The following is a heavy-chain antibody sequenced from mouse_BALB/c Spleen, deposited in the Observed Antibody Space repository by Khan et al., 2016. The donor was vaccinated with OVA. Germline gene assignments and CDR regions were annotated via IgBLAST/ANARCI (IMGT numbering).Heavy chain of an antibody. Sequence: QVQLQQSGPELVRPGVSVKISCKGSDYTFTDYAMYWVKQSHAKSLEWIGLISTYSGSTNYNQKFKGKATMTVDKSSSAAYMELARLTSEDSAIXYCARPAYDGYYDYWGQGTTLTVSS. CDR2: ISTYSGST. CDR3: ARPAYDGYYDY. D-gene: IGHD2-3*01. CDR1: DYTFTDYA. J-gene: IGHJ2*01. V-gene: IGHV1S137*01.